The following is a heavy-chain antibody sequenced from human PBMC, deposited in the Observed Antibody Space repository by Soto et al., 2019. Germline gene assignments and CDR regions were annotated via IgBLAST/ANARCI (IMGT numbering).Heavy chain of an antibody. CDR3: VRRLTGCLDY. J-gene: IGHJ4*02. CDR1: GFSLSTSGVG. CDR2: IYWDDDK. D-gene: IGHD3-9*01. V-gene: IGHV2-5*02. Sequence: SGPALVNPTHTLPLTCTFSGFSLSTSGVGVGWIRRPPGKALEWLALIYWDDDKRYSPSLKSRLTITKYTSKTQVFLTMTNIEPVDTAAYYSVRRLTGCLDYCGRRTRGAVSS.